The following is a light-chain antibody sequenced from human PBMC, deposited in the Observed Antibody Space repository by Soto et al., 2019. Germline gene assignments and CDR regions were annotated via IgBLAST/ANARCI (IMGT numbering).Light chain of an antibody. CDR2: KAS. Sequence: DIQMTQSPSTLSASVGDRVTITCRASQSISSWLAWYQQKPGKAPKLLIYKASSLDSGVPSRFSGSGSGTEFTLTISSLQPDDFATYYCQQYNSYPTFGQGTRLEIQ. J-gene: IGKJ5*01. CDR1: QSISSW. V-gene: IGKV1-5*03. CDR3: QQYNSYPT.